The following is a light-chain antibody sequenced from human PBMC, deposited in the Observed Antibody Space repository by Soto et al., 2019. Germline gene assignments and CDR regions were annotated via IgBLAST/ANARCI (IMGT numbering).Light chain of an antibody. CDR1: PSLLHSNGYNS. J-gene: IGKJ3*01. CDR3: MQALQTPGT. Sequence: DIVMTQSPLSLPVTPGEPASISCRSSPSLLHSNGYNSLDWYLQKPGQSPQLLIYLGSNRSSGVPDRLSGSGSGTDFTLKISRVEAEDVGVYYCMQALQTPGTFGPGTKVDIK. V-gene: IGKV2-28*01. CDR2: LGS.